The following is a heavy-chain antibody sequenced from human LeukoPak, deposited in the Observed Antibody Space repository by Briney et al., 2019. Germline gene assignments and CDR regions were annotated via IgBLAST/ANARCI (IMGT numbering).Heavy chain of an antibody. CDR2: IYYSGST. J-gene: IGHJ3*02. V-gene: IGHV4-59*01. CDR3: AWGTRDAFDI. Sequence: SETLSLTCTVSGGSISSYYWSWIRQPPGKGLEWIGYIYYSGSTNYNPSLKSRVTISVDASKNQFSLKLSSVTAADTAVYYCAWGTRDAFDIWGQGTMVTVSS. CDR1: GGSISSYY. D-gene: IGHD1-1*01.